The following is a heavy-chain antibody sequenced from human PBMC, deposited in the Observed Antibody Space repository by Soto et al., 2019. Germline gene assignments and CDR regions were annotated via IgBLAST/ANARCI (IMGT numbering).Heavy chain of an antibody. CDR3: ARDLRSDYSISH. V-gene: IGHV3-30-3*01. CDR1: GFTFSSYA. CDR2: ISYDGSNK. D-gene: IGHD4-4*01. Sequence: GGSLRLSCAASGFTFSSYAMHWVRQAPGKGLEWVAVISYDGSNKYYADSVKGRFTISRDNSKNTLYLQMNSLRAEDTAVYYCARDLRSDYSISHWGQGTLVTVSS. J-gene: IGHJ4*02.